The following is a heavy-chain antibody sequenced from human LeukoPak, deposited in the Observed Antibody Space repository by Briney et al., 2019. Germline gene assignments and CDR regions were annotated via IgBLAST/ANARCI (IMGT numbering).Heavy chain of an antibody. Sequence: SETLSLTCTVSGGSISSYYWSWIRQPAGKGLEWIGRIYTSGSTNYHPSLKSRVTMSVDTSKNQFSLKLSSVTAADTAVYYCARDKANYVNQGMDVWGQGTTATVSS. V-gene: IGHV4-4*07. D-gene: IGHD3-10*02. CDR2: IYTSGST. J-gene: IGHJ6*02. CDR3: ARDKANYVNQGMDV. CDR1: GGSISSYY.